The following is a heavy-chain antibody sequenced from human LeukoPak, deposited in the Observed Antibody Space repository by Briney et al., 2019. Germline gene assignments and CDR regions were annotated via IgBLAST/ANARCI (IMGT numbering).Heavy chain of an antibody. J-gene: IGHJ3*02. V-gene: IGHV1-46*01. CDR3: VRVRDGYNDAYDI. CDR2: INPSGGST. Sequence: ASVKVSCKASGYTFTTYYMHWMRQAPGQRLEWMGIINPSGGSTNYAQNFQGRVTMTRDTSTSTVYMELSSLRSEDTAVYYCVRVRDGYNDAYDIWGQGTMVTVPS. D-gene: IGHD5-24*01. CDR1: GYTFTTYY.